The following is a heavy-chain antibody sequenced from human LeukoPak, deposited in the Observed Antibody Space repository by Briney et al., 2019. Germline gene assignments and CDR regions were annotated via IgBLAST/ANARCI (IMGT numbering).Heavy chain of an antibody. D-gene: IGHD2-15*01. CDR1: GGSFSGYY. Sequence: SETLSLTCAVYGGSFSGYYWSWIRQPPGKGLEWIGEINHSGSTNYNPSLKSRVTISVDTSKNQFSLKLSSATAADTAVYYCARADCSGGSCYPDYWGQGTLATVSS. CDR2: INHSGST. CDR3: ARADCSGGSCYPDY. J-gene: IGHJ4*02. V-gene: IGHV4-34*01.